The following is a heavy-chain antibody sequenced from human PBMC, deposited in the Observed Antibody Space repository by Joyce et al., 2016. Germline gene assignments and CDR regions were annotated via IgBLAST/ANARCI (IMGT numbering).Heavy chain of an antibody. CDR3: ARDQSRGVIFSWFDP. CDR2: ISHDGSNK. Sequence: QVQLVESGGGVVQPGKSLRLSCAASGFTFSTYAMHWVRQAPGKGLEWLALISHDGSNKYFADSVKGRFTISRDNSKNTLDLQMNSLRAEDTAVYYCARDQSRGVIFSWFDPWGQGTRVIVSS. CDR1: GFTFSTYA. J-gene: IGHJ5*02. D-gene: IGHD3-3*01. V-gene: IGHV3-30*04.